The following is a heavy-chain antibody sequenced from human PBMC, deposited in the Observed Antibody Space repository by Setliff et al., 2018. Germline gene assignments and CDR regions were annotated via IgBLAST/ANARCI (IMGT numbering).Heavy chain of an antibody. CDR1: GGSISSGSDY. D-gene: IGHD2-21*02. Sequence: SETLSLTCSVSGGSISSGSDYWSWIRQPPGKGLEWIGYIYYSGSTNYNPSLKSRVTISVDTSKNQFSLKLSSVTAADTAVYYCARHNLHGTATTFAFDIWGQGTMVTVSS. CDR3: ARHNLHGTATTFAFDI. CDR2: IYYSGST. J-gene: IGHJ3*02. V-gene: IGHV4-61*01.